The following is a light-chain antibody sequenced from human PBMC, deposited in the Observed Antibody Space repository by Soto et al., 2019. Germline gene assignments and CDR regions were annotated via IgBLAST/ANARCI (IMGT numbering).Light chain of an antibody. CDR3: QQYGSSGT. J-gene: IGKJ1*01. V-gene: IGKV3-20*01. CDR2: GAS. CDR1: QSVSNNY. Sequence: EIGMTQSPATLSVSPWERATLSCRASQSVSNNYLAWYHQKPGQAPRVLIYGASHRATGIPDRFRGRGSGTDFTLTISRLEPDDFGVYYCQQYGSSGTFGQGTKVDIK.